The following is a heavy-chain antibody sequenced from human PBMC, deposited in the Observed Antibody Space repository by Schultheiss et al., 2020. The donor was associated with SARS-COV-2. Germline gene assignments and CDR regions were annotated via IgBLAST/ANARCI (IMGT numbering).Heavy chain of an antibody. CDR2: IWYDGSNK. CDR1: GFTFSSYG. CDR3: ARVRSSAWDFDY. Sequence: GGSLRLSCAASGFTFSSYGMHWVRQAPGKGLEWVAVIWYDGSNKYYADSVKGRFTISSDNSKNTLSLQMNSLRAEDTAVYYCARVRSSAWDFDYWGQGTLVTVSS. V-gene: IGHV3-33*08. D-gene: IGHD6-19*01. J-gene: IGHJ4*02.